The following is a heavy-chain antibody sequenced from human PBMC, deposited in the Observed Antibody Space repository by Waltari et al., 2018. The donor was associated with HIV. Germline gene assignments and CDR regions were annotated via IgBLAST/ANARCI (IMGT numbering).Heavy chain of an antibody. Sequence: QVTLKESGPVLVKPTETLMLTCTVSGFSLSNARMGVSWIRQPPGKALEWLAHIFSNDEKSYSTSLKSRLTISKDTSKSQVVLTMTNMDPVDTATYYCARIGGHYGSGSYSDYWGQGTLVTVSS. V-gene: IGHV2-26*01. CDR2: IFSNDEK. CDR1: GFSLSNARMG. D-gene: IGHD3-10*01. J-gene: IGHJ4*02. CDR3: ARIGGHYGSGSYSDY.